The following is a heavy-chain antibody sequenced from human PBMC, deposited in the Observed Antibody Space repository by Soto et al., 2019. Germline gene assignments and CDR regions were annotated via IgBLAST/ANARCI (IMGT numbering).Heavy chain of an antibody. J-gene: IGHJ4*02. CDR2: IYHSGST. CDR1: GGSISSSSYS. V-gene: IGHV4-30-2*01. Sequence: SETLSLTCTVSGGSISSSSYSWSWIRQPPGKGLECIGYIYHSGSTYYSPSLKSRVTISVDRSKNQFSLKLSSVTAADTAVYYCARGPPLGYWGQGPLVTVSS. CDR3: ARGPPLGY.